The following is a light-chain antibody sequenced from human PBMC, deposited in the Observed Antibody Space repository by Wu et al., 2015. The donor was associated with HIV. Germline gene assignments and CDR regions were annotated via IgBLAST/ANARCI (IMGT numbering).Light chain of an antibody. V-gene: IGKV1-NL1*01. CDR2: ATS. Sequence: DIQMTQSPSSLSASVGDRVSISCRASQDIRNSLAWYQQKPGKAPKLLLFATSMLETGVQSGFRGSGSGTDYILTISSLQPEDFATYYCQQYYTTLWTFGQRDQGGNQT. J-gene: IGKJ1*01. CDR3: QQYYTTLWT. CDR1: QDIRNS.